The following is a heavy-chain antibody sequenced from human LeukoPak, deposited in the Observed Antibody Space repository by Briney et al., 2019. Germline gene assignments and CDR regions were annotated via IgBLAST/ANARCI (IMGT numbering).Heavy chain of an antibody. V-gene: IGHV3-7*03. Sequence: PGGSLRLSCAASGFTFSSYSMNWVRQAPGKGLEWVANIKQDGSEKYYVDSAKGRFTISRDNAKNSLYLEMNSLRAEDTAVYYCARTGNYYDSSGYYLAFDYWGQGTLVTVSS. D-gene: IGHD3-22*01. CDR2: IKQDGSEK. J-gene: IGHJ4*02. CDR3: ARTGNYYDSSGYYLAFDY. CDR1: GFTFSSYS.